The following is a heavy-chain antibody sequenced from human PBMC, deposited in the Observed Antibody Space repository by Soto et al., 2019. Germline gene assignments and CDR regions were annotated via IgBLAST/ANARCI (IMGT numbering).Heavy chain of an antibody. CDR3: SRHGITGGYDDAFDI. J-gene: IGHJ3*02. D-gene: IGHD5-12*01. Sequence: SETNPPTWTVSGGSIGYLRCRCSRIHQPPWKGLEWIASSKYRGTTFYNPSVKTRATLSVETSKNHFALKLSTVTAAETAVFYCSRHGITGGYDDAFDIWGQGTLVTVSS. CDR2: SKYRGTT. CDR1: GGSIGYLRCR. V-gene: IGHV4-39*01.